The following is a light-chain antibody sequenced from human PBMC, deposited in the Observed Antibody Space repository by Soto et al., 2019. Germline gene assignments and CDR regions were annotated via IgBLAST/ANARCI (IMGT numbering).Light chain of an antibody. J-gene: IGLJ1*01. CDR2: DVT. V-gene: IGLV2-14*03. Sequence: QSVLTQPASVSGSPGQSITISCTGTSSDVGGYNYVSWYQHHPGKAPKLIIYDVTNRPSGVSNPFSGSKSGNTASLTISGLQAEDEADYFCCSYAGTVAYVFGTGTKVTVL. CDR1: SSDVGGYNY. CDR3: CSYAGTVAYV.